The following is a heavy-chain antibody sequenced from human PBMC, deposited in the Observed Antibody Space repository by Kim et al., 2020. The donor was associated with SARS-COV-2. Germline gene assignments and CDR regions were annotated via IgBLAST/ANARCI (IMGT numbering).Heavy chain of an antibody. J-gene: IGHJ4*02. CDR3: AKLPSLSSGKDY. D-gene: IGHD3-10*01. V-gene: IGHV3-9*01. CDR2: ISWNSGSI. CDR1: GFTFDDYA. Sequence: GGSLRLSCAASGFTFDDYAMHWVRQAPGKGLEWVSGISWNSGSIGYADSVKGRFTISRDNAKNSLYLQMNSLRAEDTALYYCAKLPSLSSGKDYWGQGTLVTVSS.